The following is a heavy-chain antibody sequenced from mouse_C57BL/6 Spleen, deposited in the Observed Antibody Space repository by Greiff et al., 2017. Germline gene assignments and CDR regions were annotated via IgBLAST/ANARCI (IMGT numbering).Heavy chain of an antibody. CDR2: IDPETGGT. CDR3: TNYDYAYAMDY. V-gene: IGHV1-15*01. J-gene: IGHJ4*01. CDR1: GYTFTDYE. D-gene: IGHD2-4*01. Sequence: QVQLQQSGAELVRPGASVTLSCKASGYTFTDYEMHWVKQTSVHGLEWIGAIDPETGGTAYNQKFKGKAILTADKSSSTAYMELRSLTSEDSAVYYCTNYDYAYAMDYWGQGTSVTVSS.